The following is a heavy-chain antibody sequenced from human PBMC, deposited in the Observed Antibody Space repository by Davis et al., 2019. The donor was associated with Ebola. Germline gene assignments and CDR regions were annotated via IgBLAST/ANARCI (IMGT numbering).Heavy chain of an antibody. J-gene: IGHJ6*02. Sequence: ASVKVSCKASGYTFNSYGISWVRQAPGQGLEWMGWISGYNGKTDYEENFQGRVTMTVDISTSTAYMELRGLRSDDTAVYFCARDGREPRMLYGMDVWGQGTTVTVSS. CDR3: ARDGREPRMLYGMDV. D-gene: IGHD1-14*01. V-gene: IGHV1-18*04. CDR2: ISGYNGKT. CDR1: GYTFNSYG.